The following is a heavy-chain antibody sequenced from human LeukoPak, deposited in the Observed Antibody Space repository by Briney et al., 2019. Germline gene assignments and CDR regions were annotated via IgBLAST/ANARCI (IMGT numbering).Heavy chain of an antibody. CDR2: INHSGST. CDR3: ARGKLELRYYYYYMDV. D-gene: IGHD1-7*01. J-gene: IGHJ6*03. Sequence: SETLSLTCAVYGGSFSGYYWSWIRQPPGKGLEWIGEINHSGSTNYNPSLKSRVTISVDTSKNQFSLRLSSVTAADTAVYYCARGKLELRYYYYYMDVWGKGTTVTVSS. CDR1: GGSFSGYY. V-gene: IGHV4-34*01.